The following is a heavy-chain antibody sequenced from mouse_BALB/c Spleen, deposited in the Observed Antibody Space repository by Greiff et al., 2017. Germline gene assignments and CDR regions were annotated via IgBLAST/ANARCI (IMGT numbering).Heavy chain of an antibody. J-gene: IGHJ3*01. Sequence: EVMLVESGGGLVKPGGSLKLSCAASGFAFSSYDMSWVRQTPEKRLEWVAYISSGGGSTYYPDTVKGRFTISRDNAKNTLYLQMSSLKSEDTAMYYCARQYDGHSAWFAYWGQGTLVTVSA. CDR1: GFAFSSYD. CDR2: ISSGGGST. CDR3: ARQYDGHSAWFAY. D-gene: IGHD2-3*01. V-gene: IGHV5-12-1*01.